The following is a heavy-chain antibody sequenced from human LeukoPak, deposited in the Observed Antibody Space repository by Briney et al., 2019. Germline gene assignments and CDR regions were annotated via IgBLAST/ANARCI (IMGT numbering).Heavy chain of an antibody. Sequence: PGGSLRLSCAASGFTFNTFWMSWVRQTPGKGLEWVANIKEDGTKKYYVDSVKGRFTISRDNAENSLYLQMNSLRAEDTAVYYCARDAAGHDPWGQGTLVTVSS. J-gene: IGHJ5*02. V-gene: IGHV3-7*01. CDR3: ARDAAGHDP. CDR2: IKEDGTKK. D-gene: IGHD6-13*01. CDR1: GFTFNTFW.